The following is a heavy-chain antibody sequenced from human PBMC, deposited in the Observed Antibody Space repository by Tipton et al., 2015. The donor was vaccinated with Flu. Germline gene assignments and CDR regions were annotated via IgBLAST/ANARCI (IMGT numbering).Heavy chain of an antibody. CDR2: IWYDGTNI. Sequence: SLRLSCAASGFTFGSYGMHWVRQAPGKGLECVAVIWYDGTNIYYANSVKGRFTISRENSKNTLYLQMDNLRDEDTAVYHCAKDHNDWDYWYFDVWGRGTLVTVSS. J-gene: IGHJ2*01. CDR3: AKDHNDWDYWYFDV. CDR1: GFTFGSYG. D-gene: IGHD3-16*01. V-gene: IGHV3-33*06.